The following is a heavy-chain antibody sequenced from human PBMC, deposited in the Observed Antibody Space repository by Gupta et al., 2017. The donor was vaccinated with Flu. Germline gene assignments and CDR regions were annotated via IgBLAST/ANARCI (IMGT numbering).Heavy chain of an antibody. CDR1: GYMFTAYY. V-gene: IGHV1-2*06. CDR3: ARAYYYDSSAFNFDY. CDR2: INPNSGDT. D-gene: IGHD3-22*01. J-gene: IGHJ4*02. Sequence: QAQLVQSGAEVKKSGASVNVSCKTSGYMFTAYYIHWVRQAPGQGLEWMGRINPNSGDTNYAQKFQDRVTMTRDTSISTTYMELSRLRSDDTAVYYCARAYYYDSSAFNFDYWGQGTLVTVSS.